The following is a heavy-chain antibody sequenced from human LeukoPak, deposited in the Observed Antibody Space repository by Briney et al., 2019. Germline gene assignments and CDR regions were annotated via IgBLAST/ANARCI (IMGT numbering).Heavy chain of an antibody. CDR3: TTPNEGNWFDP. V-gene: IGHV3-73*01. CDR1: GFTFSDSA. CDR2: IRDKGYGHAT. D-gene: IGHD2-8*01. Sequence: GGSLKLSCAASGFTFSDSAIHWVRQASGKGLEWVGRIRDKGYGHATAYAASVKGRFTLSRDDLKNTAYLQMNSLKTEDTALYYCTTPNEGNWFDPWGQGTLVTVSS. J-gene: IGHJ5*02.